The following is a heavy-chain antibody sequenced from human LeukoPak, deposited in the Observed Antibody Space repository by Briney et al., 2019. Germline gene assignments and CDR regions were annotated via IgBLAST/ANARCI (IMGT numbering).Heavy chain of an antibody. D-gene: IGHD3-3*01. CDR3: AGGNAYYDFWSGYYPFDY. J-gene: IGHJ4*02. CDR2: ISGSGGST. V-gene: IGHV3-23*01. Sequence: GGSLRLSCAASGFTFSSYAMSWVRQAPGKGLEWVSAISGSGGSTYYADSVKGRFTISRDNSKNTLYLQMNSLRAEDTAVYYCAGGNAYYDFWSGYYPFDYWGQGTLVTVSS. CDR1: GFTFSSYA.